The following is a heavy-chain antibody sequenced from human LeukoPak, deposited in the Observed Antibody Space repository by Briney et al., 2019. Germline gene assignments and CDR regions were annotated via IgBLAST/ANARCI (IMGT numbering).Heavy chain of an antibody. J-gene: IGHJ4*02. V-gene: IGHV3-53*01. D-gene: IGHD3-10*01. CDR2: IYSRGTT. Sequence: GGSLRLSCAASGFAVSNTYMTWVRQAPGKGLEWISTIYSRGTTYYADSVKGRFTISRDTSTNTIYLQMIRLRTEDTALYYCAREPWFGATKLIDYWGQGTLVTVSS. CDR3: AREPWFGATKLIDY. CDR1: GFAVSNTY.